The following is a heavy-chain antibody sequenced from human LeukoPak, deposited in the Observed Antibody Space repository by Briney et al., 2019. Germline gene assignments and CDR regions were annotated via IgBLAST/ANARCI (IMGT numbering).Heavy chain of an antibody. Sequence: GGSLRLSCAASGFTVSSNYMSWVRQAPGKGLEWVSVIYSGGSTYYADSVKGRFTISRDNSKNTLYLQMNSLRAEDTAVYYCARGYFDWLLQFDYWGQGTLVTVSS. CDR3: ARGYFDWLLQFDY. V-gene: IGHV3-66*01. D-gene: IGHD3-9*01. CDR2: IYSGGST. CDR1: GFTVSSNY. J-gene: IGHJ4*02.